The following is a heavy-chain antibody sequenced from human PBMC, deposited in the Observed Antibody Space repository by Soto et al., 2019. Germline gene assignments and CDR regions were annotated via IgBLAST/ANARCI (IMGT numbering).Heavy chain of an antibody. CDR1: GFIFRDFP. CDR2: VSYDGSNQ. V-gene: IGHV3-30-3*01. D-gene: IGHD3-10*01. J-gene: IGHJ6*02. Sequence: PGGSLRLSCVASGFIFRDFPMYWVRQAPGKGLEWVAVVSYDGSNQDYADSVEGRFTISRDTSRNTVYLQMTSLRVADSAVYYCARQTTYYYGSGSYVYYGMDVWGQGTTVTVSS. CDR3: ARQTTYYYGSGSYVYYGMDV.